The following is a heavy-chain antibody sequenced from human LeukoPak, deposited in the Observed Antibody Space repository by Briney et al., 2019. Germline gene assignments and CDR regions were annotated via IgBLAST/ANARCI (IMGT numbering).Heavy chain of an antibody. V-gene: IGHV4-34*01. CDR3: ARGRRYSYGYWFDP. Sequence: SETLSLTCAVSGGSLSGYYWTWIRQPPGKGLEWIGEINHSGSTNYNPSLKSRVTILVDTSKNQFSLKLSSVTAADTAVYYCARGRRYSYGYWFDPWGQGTLVTVSS. D-gene: IGHD5-18*01. J-gene: IGHJ5*02. CDR1: GGSLSGYY. CDR2: INHSGST.